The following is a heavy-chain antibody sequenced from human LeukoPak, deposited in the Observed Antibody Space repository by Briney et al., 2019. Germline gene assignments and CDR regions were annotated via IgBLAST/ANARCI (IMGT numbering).Heavy chain of an antibody. D-gene: IGHD5-18*01. J-gene: IGHJ3*02. CDR2: IRNKVRGGTP. V-gene: IGHV3-49*04. CDR3: TRDPHTDYAFDI. CDR1: GFTFDDYG. Sequence: GRSLRLSCTASGFTFDDYGVTWVRQAPGKGLEWVGFIRNKVRGGTPDYAASVKGRFTISRDDSKSIAYLQMNSLKTEDTGIYYCTRDPHTDYAFDIWGQGTAVSVSS.